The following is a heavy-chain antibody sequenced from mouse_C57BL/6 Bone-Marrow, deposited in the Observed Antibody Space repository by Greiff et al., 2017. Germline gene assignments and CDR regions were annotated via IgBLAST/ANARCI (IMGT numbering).Heavy chain of an antibody. CDR1: GYTFTDHT. D-gene: IGHD5-1*01. CDR3: ARKKGYEYLYYFDN. CDR2: IYPRDGST. J-gene: IGHJ2*01. V-gene: IGHV1-78*01. Sequence: VQLQQSDAELVKPGASVKISCKVSGYTFTDHTIHWLKQRPEQGLEWIGYIYPRDGSTKYYEQFKGKATLTADKSSSTAYMQLNNLTSEDSAVYFCARKKGYEYLYYFDNWGQGTTLTVSS.